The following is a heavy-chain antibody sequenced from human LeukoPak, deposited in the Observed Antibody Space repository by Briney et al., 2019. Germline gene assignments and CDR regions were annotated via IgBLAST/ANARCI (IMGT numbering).Heavy chain of an antibody. CDR2: FYRGGST. J-gene: IGHJ6*03. D-gene: IGHD3-10*01. CDR3: ARSQDGSGSYFYYFYIDV. Sequence: PSETLSLTCTVSGGYISSYYWSWIRQPPGKGLEWVSIFYRGGSTYYADSVKGRFTVSRDNSKNILYLQMNSLRAEDTAVYYCARSQDGSGSYFYYFYIDVWGKGTTV. V-gene: IGHV3-66*01. CDR1: GGYISSYY.